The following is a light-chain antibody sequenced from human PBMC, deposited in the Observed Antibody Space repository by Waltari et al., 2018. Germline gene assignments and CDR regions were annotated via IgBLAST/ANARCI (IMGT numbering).Light chain of an antibody. V-gene: IGLV2-11*01. CDR3: CSYAGSYTLV. CDR1: SIDVGGFNY. CDR2: DVS. Sequence: QSALPQPRSVSGSPGQSVTISFTGTSIDVGGFNYVSWYQQHPGKAPKLMIYDVSKRPSGVPDRFSGSKSGNTASLTISGLQAEDEADYYCCSYAGSYTLVFGGGTKLTVL. J-gene: IGLJ2*01.